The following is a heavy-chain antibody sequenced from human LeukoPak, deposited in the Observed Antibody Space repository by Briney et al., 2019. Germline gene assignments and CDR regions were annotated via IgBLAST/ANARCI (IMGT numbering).Heavy chain of an antibody. D-gene: IGHD3-22*01. CDR2: IYSGGSA. V-gene: IGHV3-66*01. J-gene: IGHJ4*02. Sequence: PGGSLRLPCAASGFTFSDYYMSWIRQAPGKGLEWVSVIYSGGSAYYADSVKGRFTISRDNSKKTLYLQMNSLRAEDTAVYYCARADDSSGYYYWGQGTLVTVSS. CDR1: GFTFSDYY. CDR3: ARADDSSGYYY.